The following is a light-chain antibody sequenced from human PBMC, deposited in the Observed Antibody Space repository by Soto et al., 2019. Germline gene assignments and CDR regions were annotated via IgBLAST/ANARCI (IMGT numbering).Light chain of an antibody. CDR3: SSYAGTHFV. V-gene: IGLV2-8*01. J-gene: IGLJ1*01. CDR1: SSDVGAYNL. Sequence: QSVLTQPPSASGSPGQSVTISCTGTSSDVGAYNLVSWYQQRPGKAPKLMIYDVSARPSGVPDRFSGSKSGNTASLTVSGLQAEDEADYFCSSYAGTHFVFATGTKVTVL. CDR2: DVS.